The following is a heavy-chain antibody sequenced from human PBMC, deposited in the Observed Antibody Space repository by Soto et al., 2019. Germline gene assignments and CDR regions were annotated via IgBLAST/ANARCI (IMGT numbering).Heavy chain of an antibody. V-gene: IGHV4-4*07. J-gene: IGHJ6*02. Sequence: KPSETLSLTCTVSGGSISSYYWSWIRQPAGKGLEWIGRIYTSGSTNYNPSLKSRVTMSVDTSKNQFSLKLSSVTAADTAVYYCARDDYRTELLSEGGMDVWGQGTTVTVSS. CDR3: ARDDYRTELLSEGGMDV. CDR1: GGSISSYY. D-gene: IGHD1-26*01. CDR2: IYTSGST.